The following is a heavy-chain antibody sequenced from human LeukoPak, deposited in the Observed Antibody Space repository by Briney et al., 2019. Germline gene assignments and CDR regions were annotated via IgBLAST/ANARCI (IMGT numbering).Heavy chain of an antibody. Sequence: SVKVSCKASGGTFSSYAISWVRQAPGQGLEWMGGIIPIFGTANYAQKFQGRVTITADESTSTAYMELSSLRSEDTAVYYCARDLADREAFDIWGQGTMVTVSS. CDR3: ARDLADREAFDI. D-gene: IGHD6-19*01. CDR1: GGTFSSYA. CDR2: IIPIFGTA. V-gene: IGHV1-69*13. J-gene: IGHJ3*02.